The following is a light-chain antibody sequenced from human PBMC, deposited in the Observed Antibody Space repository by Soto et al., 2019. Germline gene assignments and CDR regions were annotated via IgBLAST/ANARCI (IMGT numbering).Light chain of an antibody. J-gene: IGLJ2*01. CDR3: ASYTRTTTLV. CDR1: SSTVGGFNV. V-gene: IGLV2-14*02. Sequence: QSVLTQPASVSGSPGQSITISCTGTSSTVGGFNVVSWYQQHPGKAPKVIIYEGIKRPSGVSNRFSGSNSGSTASLTISGLQAEDEADYYCASYTRTTTLVFGGGTKLTVL. CDR2: EGI.